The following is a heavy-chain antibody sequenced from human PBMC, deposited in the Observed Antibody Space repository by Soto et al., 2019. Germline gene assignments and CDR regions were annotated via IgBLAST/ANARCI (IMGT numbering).Heavy chain of an antibody. J-gene: IGHJ3*02. D-gene: IGHD1-26*01. CDR1: GGSISSGDYY. Sequence: QVQLQESGPGLVKPSQTLSLTCTVSGGSISSGDYYWSWIRQPPGKGLEWIGYIYYSGSTYYNPSLKSRVTISVDTSNNQFSLKLSSVTAADTAVYYCARDLRERGDAFDIWGQGTMVTVSS. CDR3: ARDLRERGDAFDI. V-gene: IGHV4-30-4*01. CDR2: IYYSGST.